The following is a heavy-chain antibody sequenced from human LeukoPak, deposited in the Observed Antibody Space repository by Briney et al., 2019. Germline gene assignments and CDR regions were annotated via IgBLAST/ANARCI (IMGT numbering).Heavy chain of an antibody. J-gene: IGHJ3*01. CDR2: LYYSGKT. V-gene: IGHV4-39*07. CDR3: ARVGYPTQRRVLSAVTIPTAGAFDV. CDR1: DDSISSSTYY. Sequence: SDTLSLTCIISDDSISSSTYYWGWIRQPPGKGLEWIGTLYYSGKTYYNPSLKSRVTISVDTSKKQFSLSLNSVTAADTAVYYCARVGYPTQRRVLSAVTIPTAGAFDVWGQGTLVTVSS. D-gene: IGHD4-17*01.